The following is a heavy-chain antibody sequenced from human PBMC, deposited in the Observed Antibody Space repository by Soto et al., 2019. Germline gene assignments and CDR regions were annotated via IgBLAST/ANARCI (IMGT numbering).Heavy chain of an antibody. CDR2: TYYRSKWYN. V-gene: IGHV6-1*01. CDR3: PRETPFYYASGRYYSWFDP. J-gene: IGHJ5*02. Sequence: PSQSLSLTCAISGDSVSSDSVTWNWIRECPSRGLEWLGRTYYRSKWYNDYAVSVKSRITINQDTSTNQFSLQLNSVTPEDTAVYYCPRETPFYYASGRYYSWFDPWGQATLVTASS. CDR1: GDSVSSDSVT. D-gene: IGHD3-10*01.